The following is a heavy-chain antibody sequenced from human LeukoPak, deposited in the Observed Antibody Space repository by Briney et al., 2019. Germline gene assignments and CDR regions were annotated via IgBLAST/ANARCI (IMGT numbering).Heavy chain of an antibody. CDR3: ARGKTYYYDSSGYSNYYYYMDV. CDR1: GGSISSSSYY. CDR2: IYYSGST. J-gene: IGHJ6*03. Sequence: ASETLSLTCTVSGGSISSSSYYWGWIRQPPGKGLEWIGSIYYSGSTYYNPSLKSRVTISVDTSKNQFSLKLSSVTAADTAVYYCARGKTYYYDSSGYSNYYYYMDVWGKGTTVTVSS. V-gene: IGHV4-39*07. D-gene: IGHD3-22*01.